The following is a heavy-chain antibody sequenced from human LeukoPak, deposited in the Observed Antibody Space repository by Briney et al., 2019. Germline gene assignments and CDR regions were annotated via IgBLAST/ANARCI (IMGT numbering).Heavy chain of an antibody. CDR2: IVIANGNT. CDR3: AAEDDYLTVYYDFAL. Sequence: TSLMETFTASGFAFAMSAVQWVRHPRGQRPEWIGWIVIANGNTNYAQKFQERLTITTDMSTSTAYVELSSLRSEDTAVYYCAAEDDYLTVYYDFALWGPGNVVTVSS. CDR1: GFAFAMSA. V-gene: IGHV1-58*01. D-gene: IGHD3-9*01. J-gene: IGHJ1*01.